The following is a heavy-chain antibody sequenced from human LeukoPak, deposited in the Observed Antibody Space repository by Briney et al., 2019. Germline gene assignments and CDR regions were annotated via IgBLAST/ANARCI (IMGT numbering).Heavy chain of an antibody. D-gene: IGHD2-8*01. CDR1: GASFSSYA. CDR2: FIPIFGTA. V-gene: IGHV1-69*05. CDR3: ARGRLMSPGAFDI. Sequence: SVKLCCKASGASFSSYAISWVRQAPGQGLEWMGGFIPIFGTANYAQKFQGRLTITTDESTSTAYMELSSLRSEDTAVYYCARGRLMSPGAFDIWGQRTMLTVSP. J-gene: IGHJ3*02.